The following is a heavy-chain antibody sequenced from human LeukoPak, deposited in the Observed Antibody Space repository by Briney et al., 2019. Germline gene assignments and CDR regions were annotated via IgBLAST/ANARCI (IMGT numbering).Heavy chain of an antibody. Sequence: PGGSPRLSCAASGFTLSSYWMHWVRQVPGKGLVWVSRINSDGSSTSYADSVKGRFTISRDNAKNTLYLQMNSLRAEDTALYYCTRVGGNPPRDCDYWGQGTLVTVSS. D-gene: IGHD4-23*01. CDR1: GFTLSSYW. J-gene: IGHJ4*02. CDR3: TRVGGNPPRDCDY. V-gene: IGHV3-74*01. CDR2: INSDGSST.